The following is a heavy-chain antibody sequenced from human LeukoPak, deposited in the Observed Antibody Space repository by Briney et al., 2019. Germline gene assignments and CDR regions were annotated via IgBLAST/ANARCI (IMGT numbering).Heavy chain of an antibody. CDR1: GFTFSRYA. D-gene: IGHD3-3*01. CDR3: ARPRGGGPYDLWSGLDY. J-gene: IGHJ4*02. CDR2: TSHDGSNK. Sequence: GGSLRLSCAASGFTFSRYAMYWVRQAPGKGLEWVAVTSHDGSNKYYADSVKGRFTISRDNSKNTLYLQMNSLRAEDTAVYYCARPRGGGPYDLWSGLDYWGQGTLVTVSS. V-gene: IGHV3-30-3*01.